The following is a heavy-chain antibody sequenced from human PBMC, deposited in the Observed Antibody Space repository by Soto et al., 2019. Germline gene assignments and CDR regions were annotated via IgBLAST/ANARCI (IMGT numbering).Heavy chain of an antibody. CDR3: ARDMTVTTAYFDY. V-gene: IGHV4-34*10. CDR2: INHSGST. D-gene: IGHD4-17*01. J-gene: IGHJ4*02. Sequence: PSETLSLTCAVYGGSFSGYYWSWIREPPGKGLEWIGEINHSGSTNYAQKLQGRVTMTTDTSTSTAYMELRSLRSDDSAVYYCARDMTVTTAYFDYWGQGTLVTVSS. CDR1: GGSFSGYY.